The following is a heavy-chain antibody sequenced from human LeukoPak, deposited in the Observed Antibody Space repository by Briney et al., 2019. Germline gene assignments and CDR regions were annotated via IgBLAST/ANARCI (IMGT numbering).Heavy chain of an antibody. CDR2: ISAYNANT. J-gene: IGHJ4*02. CDR1: GYTFTSYG. CDR3: SKVGGEGSYYYELDY. Sequence: ASVSVSCTAFGYTFTSYGISWVRQAPGQGLEWMGWISAYNANTNYAQKLQGRVTMTTDTSTRTAYMELRSLRSEDTAGYYCSKVGGEGSYYYELDYWGKRTLVTVSS. D-gene: IGHD3-10*01. V-gene: IGHV1-18*01.